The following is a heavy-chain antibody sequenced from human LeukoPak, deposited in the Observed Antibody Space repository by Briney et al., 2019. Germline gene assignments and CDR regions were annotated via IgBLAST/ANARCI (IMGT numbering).Heavy chain of an antibody. V-gene: IGHV3-7*01. CDR2: IKEDGSER. Sequence: GGSLRLSCEASPFIFSGHWLNWVRQTPGKGLEWVASIKEDGSERQYVDSVKGRFTISRDNAKNSLYLQMNSLRAEDTAVYYCARDPSHSGYYPYYFDYWGQGTLVTVSS. CDR3: ARDPSHSGYYPYYFDY. J-gene: IGHJ4*02. CDR1: PFIFSGHW. D-gene: IGHD3-22*01.